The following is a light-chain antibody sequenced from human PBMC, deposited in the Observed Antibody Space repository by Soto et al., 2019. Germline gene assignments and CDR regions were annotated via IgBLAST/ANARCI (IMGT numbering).Light chain of an antibody. CDR1: SSDVGGYNY. CDR2: EVS. CDR3: SSYTSNSTVV. J-gene: IGLJ2*01. V-gene: IGLV2-14*01. Sequence: QSALTQPASVSGSPGQLITISCTGTSSDVGGYNYVSWYQQHPGKAPKLMIYEVSNRPSGVSNRFSGSKSGNTASLTISGLQAEDEADYYCSSYTSNSTVVFGGGTKLTVL.